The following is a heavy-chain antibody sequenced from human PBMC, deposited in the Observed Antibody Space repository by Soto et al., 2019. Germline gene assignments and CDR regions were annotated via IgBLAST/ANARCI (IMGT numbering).Heavy chain of an antibody. CDR1: GFRISTRKMC. J-gene: IGHJ6*01. CDR2: IDWDDDK. V-gene: IGHV2-70*11. D-gene: IGHD3-10*02. Sequence: PNRVNTTHTHTMTGTFAGFRISTRKMCVSWIRQPPGKALEWHARIDWDDDKYYSTSLKTRLTISKDTSKNQVVLTMTKMDPVDTATYYCLCSKGRRGYYLDSGMGVWGEGLSVT. CDR3: LCSKGRRGYYLDSGMGV.